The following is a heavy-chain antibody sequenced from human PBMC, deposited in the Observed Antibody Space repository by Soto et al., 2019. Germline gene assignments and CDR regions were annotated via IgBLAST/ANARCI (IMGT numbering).Heavy chain of an antibody. D-gene: IGHD2-21*02. CDR3: ARSLAYCGGDCYFDY. CDR1: GYTFTSYG. Sequence: GASVKVSCKASGYTFTSYGISWVRQAPGQGLEWMGWINPNSGGTNYAQKFQGWVTMTRDTSISTAYMELSRLRSDDTAVYYCARSLAYCGGDCYFDYWGQGTLVTVS. V-gene: IGHV1-2*04. J-gene: IGHJ4*02. CDR2: INPNSGGT.